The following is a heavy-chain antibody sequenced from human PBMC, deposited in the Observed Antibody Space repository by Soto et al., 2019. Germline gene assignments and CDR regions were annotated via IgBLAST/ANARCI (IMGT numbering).Heavy chain of an antibody. V-gene: IGHV1-2*02. CDR3: GRGRSGQIVVFY. J-gene: IGHJ4*02. CDR1: GYTFTGHY. Sequence: ASVKVSCKASGYTFTGHYIHWVRQAPEQGPEWMGEIGPESGATRYAQKFQGRVTMTRDTSITTVYMELKNLSPDDTAVYYCGRGRSGQIVVFYWGQGTPVTAPQ. CDR2: IGPESGAT. D-gene: IGHD1-26*01.